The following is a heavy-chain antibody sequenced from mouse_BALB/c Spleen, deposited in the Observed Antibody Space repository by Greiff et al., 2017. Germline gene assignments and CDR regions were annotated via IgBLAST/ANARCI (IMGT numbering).Heavy chain of an antibody. CDR3: ATGNYEAYAMDY. CDR2: ISYSGST. V-gene: IGHV3-2*02. Sequence: EVQLVESGPGLVKPSQSLSLTCTVTGYSITSDYAWNWIRQFPGNKLEWMGYISYSGSTSYNPSLKSRISITRDTSKNQFFLQLNSVTTEDTATYYCATGNYEAYAMDYWGKGTSVTVSS. D-gene: IGHD2-1*01. CDR1: GYSITSDYA. J-gene: IGHJ4*01.